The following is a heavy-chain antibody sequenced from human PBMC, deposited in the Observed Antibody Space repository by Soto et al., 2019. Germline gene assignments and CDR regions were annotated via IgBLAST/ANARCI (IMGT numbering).Heavy chain of an antibody. V-gene: IGHV4-59*01. CDR1: GGSISSYD. D-gene: IGHD3-22*01. CDR2: IHSSGTT. J-gene: IGHJ5*02. CDR3: ARDHSSGWVNWFDP. Sequence: SETLSLTCTVSGGSISSYDWSWIRQAPGKKLEWIGYIHSSGTTNYNPSLKSRVTMSRDTSKNQFSLKLSSVTTADTAVYYCARDHSSGWVNWFDPWGQGTLVTVSS.